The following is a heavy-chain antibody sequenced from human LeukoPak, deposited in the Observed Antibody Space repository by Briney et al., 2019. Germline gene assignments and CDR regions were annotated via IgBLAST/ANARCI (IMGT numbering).Heavy chain of an antibody. CDR2: IWYDGTHK. Sequence: GGSLRLSCAASGFTFSSCGFHWVRQAPGRGLEWVAVIWYDGTHKYYADSVKGRLTISRDNSKNTVYLQMNSLRAEDTAVYYCVKDRGDGYRGFDYWGQGTLVTVSS. CDR3: VKDRGDGYRGFDY. J-gene: IGHJ4*02. V-gene: IGHV3-33*06. D-gene: IGHD5-24*01. CDR1: GFTFSSCG.